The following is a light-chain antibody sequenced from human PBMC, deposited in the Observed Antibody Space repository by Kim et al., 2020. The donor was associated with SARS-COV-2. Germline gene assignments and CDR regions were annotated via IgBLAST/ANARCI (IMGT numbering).Light chain of an antibody. J-gene: IGLJ2*01. CDR3: SSYTSSSTL. CDR1: SSDVGSYNR. CDR2: EVS. V-gene: IGLV2-18*02. Sequence: PGQSVTISCTGTSSDVGSYNRVSWYQQTPGTAPKLMIYEVSNRPSGVPDRFSGSKSGNTASLTISGLQAEDEADYYCSSYTSSSTLFGGGTQLTVL.